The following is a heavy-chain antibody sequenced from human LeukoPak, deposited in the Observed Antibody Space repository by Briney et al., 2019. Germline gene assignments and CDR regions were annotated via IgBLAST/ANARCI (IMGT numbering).Heavy chain of an antibody. CDR1: GFTFSSYA. Sequence: PGGSLRLSCAASGFTFSSYAMHWVRQAPGKGLEWVAVISYDGSNKYYADSVKGRFTISRDNSKNTLYLQMNSLRAEDTAVYYCASAGSGSYYPDYWGQGTLVTVSS. CDR2: ISYDGSNK. J-gene: IGHJ4*02. CDR3: ASAGSGSYYPDY. D-gene: IGHD3-10*01. V-gene: IGHV3-30-3*01.